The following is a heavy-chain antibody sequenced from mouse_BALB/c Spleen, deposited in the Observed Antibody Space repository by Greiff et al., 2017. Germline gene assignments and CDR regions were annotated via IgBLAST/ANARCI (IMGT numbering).Heavy chain of an antibody. J-gene: IGHJ4*01. V-gene: IGHV14-4*02. Sequence: VQLQQSGAELVRSGASVKLSCTASGFNIKDYYMHWVKQRPEQGLEWIGWIDPENGDTEYAPKFQGKATMTADTSSNTAYLQLSSLTSEDTAFYYCNAWYYGSSVYYAMDYWGQGTSVTVSS. CDR2: IDPENGDT. CDR1: GFNIKDYY. D-gene: IGHD1-1*01. CDR3: NAWYYGSSVYYAMDY.